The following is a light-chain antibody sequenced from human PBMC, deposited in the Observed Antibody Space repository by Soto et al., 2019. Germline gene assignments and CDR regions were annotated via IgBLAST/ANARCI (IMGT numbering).Light chain of an antibody. CDR2: GAS. CDR3: QQYAVWPPQT. Sequence: EIVMTQSPATLSVSPGERATLSCRASQTVIRNLAWYQQKPGQTPRLLIFGASTRATGIPARFSGSGSGTEFTLTTISLQHEDFAVYYCQQYAVWPPQTFGQGTKVEIK. CDR1: QTVIRN. V-gene: IGKV3-15*01. J-gene: IGKJ1*01.